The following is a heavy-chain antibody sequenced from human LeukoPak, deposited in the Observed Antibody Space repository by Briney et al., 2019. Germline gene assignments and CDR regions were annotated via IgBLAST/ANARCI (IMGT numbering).Heavy chain of an antibody. J-gene: IGHJ4*02. CDR2: IYYSGST. CDR3: ARKSSSWLDY. CDR1: GGSISNYY. D-gene: IGHD6-13*01. Sequence: PSETLSLTCTISGGSISNYYWSWIRQPPGKGLEWIGYIYYSGSTNYNPSLKSRVTTSVDTSKNQFSLKLNSVTAADTAVYYCARKSSSWLDYWGQGTLVTVSS. V-gene: IGHV4-59*01.